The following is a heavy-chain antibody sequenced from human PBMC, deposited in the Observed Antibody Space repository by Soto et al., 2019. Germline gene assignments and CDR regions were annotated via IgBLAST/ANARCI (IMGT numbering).Heavy chain of an antibody. Sequence: QVQLVQSGAEVKKPGSSVKVSCKASGGTFSSYTISWVRQAPGQGLEWMGRIIPILGIANYAQKFQGRVTMTADKSTSTAYMELSSLRSEDTAVYYCASTPGPRYCSGGSCYLWFDPWGQGTLVTVSS. J-gene: IGHJ5*02. V-gene: IGHV1-69*02. CDR1: GGTFSSYT. CDR3: ASTPGPRYCSGGSCYLWFDP. D-gene: IGHD2-15*01. CDR2: IIPILGIA.